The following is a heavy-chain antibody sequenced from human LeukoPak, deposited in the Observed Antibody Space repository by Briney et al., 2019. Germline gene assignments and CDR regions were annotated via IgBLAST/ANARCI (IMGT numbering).Heavy chain of an antibody. CDR2: INPNSGGT. J-gene: IGHJ4*02. V-gene: IGHV1-2*02. D-gene: IGHD1-26*01. CDR3: ARQGRYSGSYPNY. Sequence: ASVKVSCKASGYTFTGYYMHWVRQAPGQGLEWMGWINPNSGGTNYAQKFQGRVTMTRDTSISTAYMELRSLRSDDTAVYYCARQGRYSGSYPNYWGQGTLVTVSS. CDR1: GYTFTGYY.